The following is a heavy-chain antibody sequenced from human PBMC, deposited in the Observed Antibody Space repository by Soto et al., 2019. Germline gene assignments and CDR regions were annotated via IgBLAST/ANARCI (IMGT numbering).Heavy chain of an antibody. CDR2: IYYSGST. J-gene: IGHJ4*02. Sequence: SETLSLTCTVSGGSVSSGSYYWSWIRQPPGKGLEWIGYIYYSGSTNYNPSLKSRVTISVDTSKNQFSLKLSSVTAADTAVYYCVREYDYVFRYWGQGTLVTVSS. CDR1: GGSVSSGSYY. CDR3: VREYDYVFRY. V-gene: IGHV4-61*01. D-gene: IGHD3-16*01.